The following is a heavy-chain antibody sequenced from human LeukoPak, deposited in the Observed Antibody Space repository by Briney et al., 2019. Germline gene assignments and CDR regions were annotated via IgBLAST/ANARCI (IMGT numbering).Heavy chain of an antibody. J-gene: IGHJ5*02. CDR1: GGSISSYY. CDR2: IYYSGST. D-gene: IGHD2-2*01. Sequence: SETLSLTCTVSGGSISSYYWSWIRQPPGKGLEWIGYIYYSGSTNYNPSLKSRVTISVDTSKTQFSLKLSSVAAADTVVYYCARGNGWVCSSTSCYNWFDPWGQGTLVTVSS. CDR3: ARGNGWVCSSTSCYNWFDP. V-gene: IGHV4-59*01.